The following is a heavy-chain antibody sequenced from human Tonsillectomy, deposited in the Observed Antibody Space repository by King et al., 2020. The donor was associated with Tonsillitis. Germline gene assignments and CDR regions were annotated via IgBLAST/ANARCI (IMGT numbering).Heavy chain of an antibody. V-gene: IGHV3-30*02. CDR2: IWYDGSNK. CDR3: AKDGGWQQLTAQGYSFDY. J-gene: IGHJ4*02. CDR1: GFIFNSYG. D-gene: IGHD6-13*01. Sequence: VQLVESGGGVVQPGGSLRLSCAASGFIFNSYGMHWVRQAPGKGLEWMAFIWYDGSNKYYGESVKGRFIISRDNPKNTLYLQMNSLRAEDTAVYYCAKDGGWQQLTAQGYSFDYWGQGTLVTVSS.